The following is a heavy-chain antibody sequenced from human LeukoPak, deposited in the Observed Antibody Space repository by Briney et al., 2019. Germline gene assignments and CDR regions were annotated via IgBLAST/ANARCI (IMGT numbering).Heavy chain of an antibody. CDR1: GFTFSNYA. CDR2: ISGGGGST. Sequence: GGSLILSCAASGFTFSNYAMSWVRQAPGKGLEWVSSISGGGGSTYYADSVKGRFTISRDNSEDTLYLQMNSLRAGDTAVYYCAKDLSGATYWGQGTLVTVSS. V-gene: IGHV3-23*01. D-gene: IGHD1-26*01. J-gene: IGHJ4*02. CDR3: AKDLSGATY.